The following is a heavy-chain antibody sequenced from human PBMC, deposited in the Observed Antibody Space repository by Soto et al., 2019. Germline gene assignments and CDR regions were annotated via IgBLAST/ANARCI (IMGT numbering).Heavy chain of an antibody. Sequence: VPLVESGGGLVQPGGSLRLSCAASGFTFSSYWMSWVRQAPGKGLEWVANIKQDGSEKYYVDSVKGRFTISRDNAKNSLYLQMNSLRAEDTAVYYCARDPGKGLFDAFDIWGQGTMVTVSS. CDR2: IKQDGSEK. D-gene: IGHD3-22*01. J-gene: IGHJ3*02. V-gene: IGHV3-7*01. CDR3: ARDPGKGLFDAFDI. CDR1: GFTFSSYW.